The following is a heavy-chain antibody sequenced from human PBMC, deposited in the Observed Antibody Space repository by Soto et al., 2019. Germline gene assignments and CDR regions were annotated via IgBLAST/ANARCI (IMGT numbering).Heavy chain of an antibody. CDR1: GGSISSYY. J-gene: IGHJ6*03. Sequence: SETLSITCTVSGGSISSYYWSWIRQPPGKGLEWIGYIYYSGSTNYNPSLKSRVTISVDTSKNQFSLKLSSVTAADTAVYYCARAPLDYDILTGYPKVSRFPQTAQEGNYYSDMDVWAKGTTVTVSS. CDR3: ARAPLDYDILTGYPKVSRFPQTAQEGNYYSDMDV. D-gene: IGHD3-9*01. CDR2: IYYSGST. V-gene: IGHV4-59*01.